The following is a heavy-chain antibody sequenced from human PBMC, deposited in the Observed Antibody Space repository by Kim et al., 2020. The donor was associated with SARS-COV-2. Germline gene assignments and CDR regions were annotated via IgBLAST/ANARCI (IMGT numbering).Heavy chain of an antibody. CDR2: ISSSSSTI. CDR3: ARHHGATTYYYYGMDV. J-gene: IGHJ6*02. D-gene: IGHD5-12*01. Sequence: GGSLRLSCAASGFTFSSYSMNWVRQAPGKGLEWVSYISSSSSTIYYADSVKGRFTISRDNAKNSLYLQMNSLRDEDTAVYYCARHHGATTYYYYGMDVWGHGTTVTVSS. V-gene: IGHV3-48*02. CDR1: GFTFSSYS.